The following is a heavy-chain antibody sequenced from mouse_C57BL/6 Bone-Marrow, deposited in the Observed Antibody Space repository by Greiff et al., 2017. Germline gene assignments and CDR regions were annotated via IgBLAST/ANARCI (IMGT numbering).Heavy chain of an antibody. CDR1: GFSLTSYG. J-gene: IGHJ4*01. Sequence: VKLVESGPGLVAPSQSLSITCTVSGFSLTSYGVHWVRQPPGKGLEWLVVIWSDGSTTYNSAIKSRLSIRKDNSKSQVFLKMNSLQTDDTAMYYCARHGGYEEAMDYWGQGTSVTVSS. CDR3: ARHGGYEEAMDY. CDR2: IWSDGST. V-gene: IGHV2-6-1*01. D-gene: IGHD2-2*01.